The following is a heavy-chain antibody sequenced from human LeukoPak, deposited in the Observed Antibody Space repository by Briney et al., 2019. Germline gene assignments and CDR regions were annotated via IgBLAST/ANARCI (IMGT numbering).Heavy chain of an antibody. CDR2: IYSGGTT. D-gene: IGHD5-24*01. CDR3: AKEMATMNAFDI. Sequence: GGSLRLSCVASGFTVSSNYMSWVRQAPGKGLEWVSVIYSGGTTDYKDSVKDRFIISRDNSKNTLYLQMNSLRAEDTAVYYCAKEMATMNAFDIWGQGAMVTVSS. J-gene: IGHJ3*02. V-gene: IGHV3-66*01. CDR1: GFTVSSNY.